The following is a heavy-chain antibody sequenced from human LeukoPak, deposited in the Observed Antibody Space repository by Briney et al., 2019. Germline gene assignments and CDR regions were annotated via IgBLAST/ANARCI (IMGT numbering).Heavy chain of an antibody. CDR1: RFTFISTS. V-gene: IGHV3-48*04. CDR3: WRDVTYYGRDWFDP. J-gene: IGHJ5*02. Sequence: GGALRLSCAASRFTFISTSLNFVRQAPGKGLERGSYINSNTSTIYYAYSVKGRFTLSRDNAKNSLYLQMNSLRAEDTALYYSWRDVTYYGRDWFDPWGQGTLVTVSS. CDR2: INSNTSTI. D-gene: IGHD4-17*01.